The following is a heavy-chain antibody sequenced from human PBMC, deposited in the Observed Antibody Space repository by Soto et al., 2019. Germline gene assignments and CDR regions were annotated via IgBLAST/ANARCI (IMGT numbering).Heavy chain of an antibody. Sequence: EVQLVESGGGLVQPGGSLRLSCAASGFTVSSNYMSWVRQAPGKGLEWVSVIYSGGSTYYADSVKGRFTISRHNSKNTLYLQMSSLRAGATAVYYCARGIGSRHGYPYYSGMDVWGQGPTFTVSS. J-gene: IGHJ6*01. CDR1: GFTVSSNY. CDR2: IYSGGST. D-gene: IGHD5-18*01. V-gene: IGHV3-53*04. CDR3: ARGIGSRHGYPYYSGMDV.